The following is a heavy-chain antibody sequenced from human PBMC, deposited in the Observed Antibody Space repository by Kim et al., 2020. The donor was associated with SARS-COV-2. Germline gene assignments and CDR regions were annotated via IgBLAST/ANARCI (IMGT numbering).Heavy chain of an antibody. CDR3: TTDEYYYGSGGKDY. J-gene: IGHJ4*02. Sequence: APVKGRFTVSRDDSKNTLYLQMTSLKTEDTAVYYCTTDEYYYGSGGKDYWGQGTLVTVSS. V-gene: IGHV3-15*01. D-gene: IGHD3-10*01.